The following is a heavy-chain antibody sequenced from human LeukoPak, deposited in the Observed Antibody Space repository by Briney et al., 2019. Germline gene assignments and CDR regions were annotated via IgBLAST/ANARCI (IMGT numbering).Heavy chain of an antibody. Sequence: GGSLRLSCAASGFTFSRYRMNWVRQAPGKGLEWVGRIKTKTDGGTTDYAAPVKGRFTISRDDSKNTLYLHMNSLKTEDTAVYYCSTGPYSGSYQVSDNWGQGTLVTVSS. D-gene: IGHD1-26*01. CDR1: GFTFSRYR. V-gene: IGHV3-15*07. CDR3: STGPYSGSYQVSDN. CDR2: IKTKTDGGTT. J-gene: IGHJ4*02.